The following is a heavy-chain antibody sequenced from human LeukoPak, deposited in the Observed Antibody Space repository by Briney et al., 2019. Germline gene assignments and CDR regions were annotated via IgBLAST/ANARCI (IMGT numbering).Heavy chain of an antibody. CDR2: IIPILGTA. D-gene: IGHD2-2*01. V-gene: IGHV1-69*01. J-gene: IGHJ4*02. CDR1: GGTFSSYA. CDR3: ARVLSQPAYYFDY. Sequence: SVKVSCKASGGTFSSYAISWVRQAPGQGLEWMGGIIPILGTANYAQKFQGRVTITADESTSTAYMELSSLRSEDTAVYYCARVLSQPAYYFDYRGQGTLVTVSS.